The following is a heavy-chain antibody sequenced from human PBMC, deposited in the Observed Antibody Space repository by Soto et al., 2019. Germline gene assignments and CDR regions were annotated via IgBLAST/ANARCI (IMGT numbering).Heavy chain of an antibody. Sequence: GGSLRLSCAASGFTFSSYGMHWVRQAPGKGLEWVAVISYDGSNKYYADSVKGRFTISRDNSKNTLYLQMNSLRAEDTAVYYCAKGGAGRVVVAARHYFDYWGQGTLVTVSS. D-gene: IGHD2-15*01. CDR1: GFTFSSYG. CDR2: ISYDGSNK. J-gene: IGHJ4*02. CDR3: AKGGAGRVVVAARHYFDY. V-gene: IGHV3-30*18.